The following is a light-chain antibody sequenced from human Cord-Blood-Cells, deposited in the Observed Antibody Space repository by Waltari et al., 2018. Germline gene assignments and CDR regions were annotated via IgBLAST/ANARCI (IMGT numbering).Light chain of an antibody. CDR1: SSDVGGYNY. CDR2: EVS. V-gene: IGLV2-14*01. CDR3: SSYTSSSTRV. Sequence: QSALTQPASVSGSPGQSLTISCTGPSSDVGGYNYVSWYQQHPGKAPKLMIYEVSNRPSGVSNRFSGSKSGNTASLTISGLQAEDEADYYCSSYTSSSTRVFGGGTKLTVL. J-gene: IGLJ3*02.